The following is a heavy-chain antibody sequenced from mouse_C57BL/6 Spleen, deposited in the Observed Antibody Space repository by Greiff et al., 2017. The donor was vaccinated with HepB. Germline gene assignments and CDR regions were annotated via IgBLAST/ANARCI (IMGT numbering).Heavy chain of an antibody. CDR1: GYTFTDYN. V-gene: IGHV1-22*01. D-gene: IGHD1-1*01. CDR3: ARDYYGSSNYFDY. J-gene: IGHJ2*01. CDR2: INPNNGGT. Sequence: EVQLQQSGPELVKPGASVKMSCKASGYTFTDYNMHWVKQSHGKSLEWIGYINPNNGGTSYNQKFKGKATLTVNKSSSTAYMELRSLTSEDSAVYYCARDYYGSSNYFDYWGQGTTLTVSS.